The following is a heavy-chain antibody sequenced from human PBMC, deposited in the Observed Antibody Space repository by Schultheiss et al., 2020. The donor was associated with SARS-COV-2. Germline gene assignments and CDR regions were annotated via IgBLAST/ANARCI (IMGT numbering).Heavy chain of an antibody. J-gene: IGHJ6*02. CDR3: ARDRYDILTGYLANFDPYYYYGMDV. Sequence: SVKVSCKASGGTFSSYTISWVRQAPGQGLEWMGRIIPILGIANYAQKFQGRVTITADKSTSTAYMELSSLRSEDTAVYYCARDRYDILTGYLANFDPYYYYGMDVWGQGTTVTVSS. CDR2: IIPILGIA. V-gene: IGHV1-69*04. CDR1: GGTFSSYT. D-gene: IGHD3-9*01.